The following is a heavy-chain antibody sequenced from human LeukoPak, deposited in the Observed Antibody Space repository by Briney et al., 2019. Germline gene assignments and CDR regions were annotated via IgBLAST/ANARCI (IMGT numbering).Heavy chain of an antibody. CDR1: GFTFSNSA. CDR2: ISYDGSNK. Sequence: GGSLRLSCAASGFTFSNSAMSWVRQAPGKGLEWVAVISYDGSNKYYADSVKGRFTISRDNSKNTLYLQMNSLRAEDTAVYYCARAAGWELLGYFDYWGQGTLVTVSS. CDR3: ARAAGWELLGYFDY. J-gene: IGHJ4*02. V-gene: IGHV3-30*04. D-gene: IGHD1-26*01.